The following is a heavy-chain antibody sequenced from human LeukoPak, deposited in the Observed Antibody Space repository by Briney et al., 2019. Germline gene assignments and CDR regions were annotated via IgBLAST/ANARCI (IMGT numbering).Heavy chain of an antibody. J-gene: IGHJ4*02. CDR2: ISYDGSNK. CDR3: AKWAGYYYDSSGYQLPDY. D-gene: IGHD3-22*01. V-gene: IGHV3-30*18. Sequence: GGSLRLSCAASGFTFRSYGMHWVRQAPGKGLEWVAVISYDGSNKYYADSVKGRFTISRDNSKNTLYLQMNSLRAEDTAVYYCAKWAGYYYDSSGYQLPDYWGQGTLVTVSP. CDR1: GFTFRSYG.